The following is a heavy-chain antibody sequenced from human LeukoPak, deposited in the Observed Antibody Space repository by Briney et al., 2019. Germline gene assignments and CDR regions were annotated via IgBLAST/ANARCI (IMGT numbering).Heavy chain of an antibody. CDR3: EREDGAYSSGWRNHWLDP. J-gene: IGHJ5*02. D-gene: IGHD6-19*01. V-gene: IGHV3-30*04. CDR2: ISYYGSNK. CDR1: GFTFSSYA. Sequence: PGGSLRLSCAASGFTFSSYAMHWVRQAPAKGMEWVAVISYYGSNKYYADSVKGRFTISRDNSKNTLYLQMNSLRAADTAVYYCEREDGAYSSGWRNHWLDPWGQGTLVTVSS.